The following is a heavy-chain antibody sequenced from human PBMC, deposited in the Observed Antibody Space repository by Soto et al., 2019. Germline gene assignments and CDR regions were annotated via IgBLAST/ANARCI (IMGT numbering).Heavy chain of an antibody. CDR1: GFTFDDYA. D-gene: IGHD5-12*01. CDR3: AKDSALATNSAFDI. CDR2: ISWNSGSI. J-gene: IGHJ3*02. V-gene: IGHV3-9*01. Sequence: GGSLRLSCAASGFTFDDYAMHWVRQAPGKGLEWVSGISWNSGSIGYADSVKGRFTISRDNAKNSLYLQMNSLRAEDTALYYCAKDSALATNSAFDIWGQGTMVTVSS.